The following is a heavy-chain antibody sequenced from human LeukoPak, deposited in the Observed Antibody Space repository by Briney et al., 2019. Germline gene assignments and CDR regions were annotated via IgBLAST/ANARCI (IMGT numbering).Heavy chain of an antibody. V-gene: IGHV3-53*01. CDR1: GFTVTNNY. Sequence: GGSLRLSCAASGFTVTNNYMSWVRQAPGKGLEWVSVIYSGGSTYYADSVKGRFTISRDNSKNTLYLQMNSLRAEDTAVYYCASRISYDFWNGYENWGQGTLVTVSS. D-gene: IGHD3-3*01. CDR3: ASRISYDFWNGYEN. J-gene: IGHJ4*02. CDR2: IYSGGST.